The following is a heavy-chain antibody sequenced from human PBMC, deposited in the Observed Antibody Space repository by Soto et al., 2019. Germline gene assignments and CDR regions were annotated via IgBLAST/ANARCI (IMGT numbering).Heavy chain of an antibody. V-gene: IGHV4-34*01. D-gene: IGHD2-21*01. CDR3: ARGGISHWAYFYYMDV. J-gene: IGHJ6*03. CDR1: GGSFSGYY. Sequence: SETLSLTCAVYGGSFSGYYWSWIRQPPGKGLERIGEINHSGSTNYNPSLKSRVTMSVDTSKNQFSLTLNSVTAADTATYYCARGGISHWAYFYYMDVWDRGTTVTVSS. CDR2: INHSGST.